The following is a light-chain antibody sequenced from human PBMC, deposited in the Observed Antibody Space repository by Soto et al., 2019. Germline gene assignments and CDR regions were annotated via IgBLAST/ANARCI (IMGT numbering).Light chain of an antibody. Sequence: QPVLTQPPSASGTPGQRVTISCSGSSSNIGSNYVYWYQQLPGTAPKLLIYRNNQRPSGVPDRFSGSKSGTSASLAISGLGSEDGADYYCAAWDDSLSGWVFGGGTKLTVL. J-gene: IGLJ3*02. CDR3: AAWDDSLSGWV. CDR1: SSNIGSNY. V-gene: IGLV1-47*01. CDR2: RNN.